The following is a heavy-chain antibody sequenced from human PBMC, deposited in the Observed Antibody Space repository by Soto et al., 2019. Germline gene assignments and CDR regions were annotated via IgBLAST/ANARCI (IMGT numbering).Heavy chain of an antibody. CDR1: GGSFSSCG. CDR3: AREGSGCNL. D-gene: IGHD5-12*01. V-gene: IGHV1-69*01. CDR2: IIPVFGRP. J-gene: IGHJ1*01. Sequence: QVQLVQSGAELKKPGSSVKVSCKASGGSFSSCGISWVRQAPGQGLEWMGGIIPVFGRPNYAQRFLGRLTITADESTTTVYLELIALRPADTAFYYCAREGSGCNLWSQGTQVPVSS.